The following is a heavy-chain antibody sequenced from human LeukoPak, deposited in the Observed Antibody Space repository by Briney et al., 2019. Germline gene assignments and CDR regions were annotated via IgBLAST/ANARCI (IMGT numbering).Heavy chain of an antibody. D-gene: IGHD6-19*01. CDR1: GFTFSTST. CDR2: ISSSSDYI. Sequence: GGSLRLSCAASGFTFSTSTMNWVRQAPGKGLEWVSSISSSSDYIYYADSVKGRFTISRDNAKNSLYLQMNSLRAEDTAVYYCVRIPNSAGFPNWFDPWGQGTLVTVSS. CDR3: VRIPNSAGFPNWFDP. J-gene: IGHJ5*02. V-gene: IGHV3-21*01.